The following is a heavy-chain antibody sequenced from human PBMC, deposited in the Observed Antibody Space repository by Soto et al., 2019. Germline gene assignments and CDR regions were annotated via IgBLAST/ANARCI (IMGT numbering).Heavy chain of an antibody. CDR2: ISETGGRI. CDR1: GFTFSNSA. D-gene: IGHD1-1*01. V-gene: IGHV3-23*01. Sequence: PVGSLRLSCAASGFTFSNSAMSWVRQAPGKGLEWVSSISETGGRIYTADSVRGRFTISRDNSKDTLYLQMNSLRAEDTAFYYCAKQFLQGTSLYDYWGQGTLVTVSS. CDR3: AKQFLQGTSLYDY. J-gene: IGHJ4*02.